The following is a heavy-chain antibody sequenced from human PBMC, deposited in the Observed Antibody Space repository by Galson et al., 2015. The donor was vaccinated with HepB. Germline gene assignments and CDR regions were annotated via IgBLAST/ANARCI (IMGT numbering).Heavy chain of an antibody. CDR3: ARRERGGSWKIDY. V-gene: IGHV1-8*01. CDR2: MNPNSGDT. Sequence: CKASGYTFSNYDINWVRQATGQGLEWMGWMNPNSGDTGYAQKFQGRVTMTSNTPISTAYMELSSLRSEDTAIYYCARRERGGSWKIDYWGQGTLVSVSS. J-gene: IGHJ4*02. CDR1: GYTFSNYD. D-gene: IGHD6-13*01.